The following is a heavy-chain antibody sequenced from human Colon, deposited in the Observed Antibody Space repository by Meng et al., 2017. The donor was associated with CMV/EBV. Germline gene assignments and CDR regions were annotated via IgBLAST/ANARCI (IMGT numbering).Heavy chain of an antibody. Sequence: SETLSLTCTVSGGSISSSVYYWGWIRQPPGKGLEWIGSIYYSVSTYYNPSLKSRVTISVDTSKNQFSLKLSSVTAADTAVYYCARYYSDIVVVPAEDNWFDPWGQGTLVTVSS. V-gene: IGHV4-39*07. CDR3: ARYYSDIVVVPAEDNWFDP. CDR1: GGSISSSVYY. D-gene: IGHD2-2*01. CDR2: IYYSVST. J-gene: IGHJ5*02.